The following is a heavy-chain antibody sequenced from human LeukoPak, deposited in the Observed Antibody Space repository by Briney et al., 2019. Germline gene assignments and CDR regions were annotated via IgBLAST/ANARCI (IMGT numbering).Heavy chain of an antibody. Sequence: GGSLRLSCAASGFTFNSYSMYWVRQAPGKGLEWASSISSSSSHMFYADSVKGRFSISRDNANYSLYLQMNSLRAEDTAVYYCVRDSGSSYGYYFLHWGQGTLVTVSS. CDR1: GFTFNSYS. V-gene: IGHV3-21*01. CDR2: ISSSSSHM. CDR3: VRDSGSSYGYYFLH. D-gene: IGHD1-26*01. J-gene: IGHJ1*01.